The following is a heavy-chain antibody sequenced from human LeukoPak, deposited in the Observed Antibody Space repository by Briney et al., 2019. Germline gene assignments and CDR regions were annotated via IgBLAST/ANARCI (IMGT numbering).Heavy chain of an antibody. CDR1: GFTFSSYA. CDR3: ARYSGSYGSPDY. J-gene: IGHJ4*02. V-gene: IGHV3-23*01. CDR2: ISGSGGST. D-gene: IGHD1-26*01. Sequence: GGSLRLSCAASGFTFSSYAMSWIRQAPGKGLEWVSAISGSGGSTYYADSVKGRFTISRDNSKNTLYLQMNSLRAEDTAVYYCARYSGSYGSPDYWGQGTLVTVSS.